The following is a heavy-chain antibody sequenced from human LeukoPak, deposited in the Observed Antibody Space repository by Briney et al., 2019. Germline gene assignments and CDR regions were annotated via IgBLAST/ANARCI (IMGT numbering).Heavy chain of an antibody. CDR3: ARDRYDFWSGYQGDFDY. CDR2: INPNSGGT. D-gene: IGHD3-3*01. J-gene: IGHJ4*02. CDR1: GYTFTGYY. Sequence: ASVKVSCKVSGYTFTGYYMHWVRQAPGQGLEWMGRINPNSGGTNYAQKFQGRVTMTRDTSISTAYMELSRLRSDDTAVYYCARDRYDFWSGYQGDFDYWGQGTLVTVSS. V-gene: IGHV1-2*06.